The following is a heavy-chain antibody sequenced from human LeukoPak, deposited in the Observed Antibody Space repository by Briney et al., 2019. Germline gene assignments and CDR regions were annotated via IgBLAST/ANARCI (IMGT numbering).Heavy chain of an antibody. Sequence: GGSLRLSCAASGFALSDFYMSWIRQAPGKGLEWFSFITSSSNTKYADSVKGRSTISRDNAKNLVYLQMNSLRAEDTAVYYCASDLIGRVTTEQGDYWGQGTLVTVSS. CDR1: GFALSDFY. V-gene: IGHV3-11*06. D-gene: IGHD4-11*01. CDR3: ASDLIGRVTTEQGDY. CDR2: ITSSSNT. J-gene: IGHJ4*02.